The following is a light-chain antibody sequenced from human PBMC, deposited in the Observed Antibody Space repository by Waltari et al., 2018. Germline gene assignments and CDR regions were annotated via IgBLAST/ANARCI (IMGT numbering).Light chain of an antibody. J-gene: IGKJ1*01. V-gene: IGKV2-30*01. CDR2: KVS. CDR3: MQTTHWPRT. Sequence: DAVMTQSPLSLPVSLGPPASISCQSSQSLVFSDGKTYLHWFRQRPGQSPRRLIYKVSNRDSGVPDRFSGSGSGTDFTLKISRVEAEDVGVYYCMQTTHWPRTFGQGTKVEIK. CDR1: QSLVFSDGKTY.